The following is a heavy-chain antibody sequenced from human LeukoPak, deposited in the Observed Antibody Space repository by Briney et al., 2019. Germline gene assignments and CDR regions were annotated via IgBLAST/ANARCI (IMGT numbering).Heavy chain of an antibody. Sequence: SQTLSLTCTVSGGSISSGVYYWSWIRQHPGKGLEWIGYIYYSGSTYYNPSLKSRVTISVDTSKNQFSLKLSSVTAADTAVYYCARGRSSWYEEFDYWGQGTLVTVSS. CDR3: ARGRSSWYEEFDY. CDR2: IYYSGST. V-gene: IGHV4-31*03. CDR1: GGSISSGVYY. D-gene: IGHD6-13*01. J-gene: IGHJ4*02.